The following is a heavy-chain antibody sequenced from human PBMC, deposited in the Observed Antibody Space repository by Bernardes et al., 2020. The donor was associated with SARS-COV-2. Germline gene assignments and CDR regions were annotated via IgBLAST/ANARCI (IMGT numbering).Heavy chain of an antibody. CDR1: GFTFSNYN. CDR2: ISSSSNTL. D-gene: IGHD2-15*01. Sequence: GGSLRLSCAASGFTFSNYNMKWVRQAPGKGLEWVSHISSSSNTLSYADSVKGRFTISRDNAKNSLYLQMNNLRDEDTAVYYCARDSGRGGSCDYWGQG. V-gene: IGHV3-48*02. CDR3: ARDSGRGGSCDY. J-gene: IGHJ4*02.